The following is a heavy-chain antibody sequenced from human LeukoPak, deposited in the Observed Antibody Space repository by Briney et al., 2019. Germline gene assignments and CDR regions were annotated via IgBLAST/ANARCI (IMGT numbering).Heavy chain of an antibody. D-gene: IGHD6-13*01. V-gene: IGHV3-30*02. CDR2: IRYDGSNK. CDR1: GFTFSSYG. J-gene: IGHJ6*03. CDR3: AKIQQQLVLSYYYYMDV. Sequence: PGGSLRLSCAASGFTFSSYGMHWVRQAPGKGLEWVAFIRYDGSNKYYADSVKGRFTISRDNSKNTLYLQMNSLRAEDTAVYYCAKIQQQLVLSYYYYMDVWGKGTTVTISS.